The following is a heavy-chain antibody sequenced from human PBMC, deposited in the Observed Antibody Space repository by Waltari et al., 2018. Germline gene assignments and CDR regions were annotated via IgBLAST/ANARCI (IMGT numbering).Heavy chain of an antibody. CDR1: GFSFSYYV. V-gene: IGHV3-30*18. CDR3: AKDRIYGPYYTFDS. Sequence: VQLVESGGVEVKPGRSLRLSCAASGFSFSYYVLHWVRQAPGKGLEWVSLISYDGSDISYADSVKARFTISRDNSKNTLYLQINGLRAEDTAVYYCAKDRIYGPYYTFDSWGQGTLVTVSS. D-gene: IGHD4-17*01. CDR2: ISYDGSDI. J-gene: IGHJ4*02.